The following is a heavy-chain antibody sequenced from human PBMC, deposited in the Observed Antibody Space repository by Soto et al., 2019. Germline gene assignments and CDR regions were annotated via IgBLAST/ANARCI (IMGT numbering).Heavy chain of an antibody. CDR2: ITANGDTK. V-gene: IGHV3-23*01. CDR1: GFAFNNYA. J-gene: IGHJ4*02. Sequence: GGSLRLSCTASGFAFNNYAVTWVRQAPGQGLEWVSSITANGDTKYYADFVKGRFTISRDNSQNSLSLHMSSLRADDTAVYYCVRGIYPSSAGGPYDKWGQGTQVTVSS. CDR3: VRGIYPSSAGGPYDK. D-gene: IGHD3-22*01.